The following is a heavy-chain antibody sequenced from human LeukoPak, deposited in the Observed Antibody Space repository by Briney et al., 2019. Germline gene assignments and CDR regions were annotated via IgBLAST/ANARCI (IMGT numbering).Heavy chain of an antibody. D-gene: IGHD2-2*01. V-gene: IGHV4-4*07. J-gene: IGHJ3*02. CDR2: IYTSGST. Sequence: SETLSLTCTVSGGSISSYYWSWIRQPAGKGLEWIGRIYTSGSTNYNPSLKSRVTMSVDTSKNQFSLKLSSVTAADTAVYYCARDYSAAQGDDAFDIWGQGTMVTVPS. CDR3: ARDYSAAQGDDAFDI. CDR1: GGSISSYY.